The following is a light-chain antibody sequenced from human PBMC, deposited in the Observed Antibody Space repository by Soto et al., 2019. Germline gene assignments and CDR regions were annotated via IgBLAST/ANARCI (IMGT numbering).Light chain of an antibody. J-gene: IGKJ2*01. V-gene: IGKV1-39*01. CDR2: AAS. CDR1: QTISSY. CDR3: QQSYNIPYT. Sequence: DIQLTQSPSSLSASVGDRVTLTCRTSQTISSYLNWYQQKPGKAPKLLISAASGLQSWVPSRFSGCGSGTDFTLTITTLQPEDFATYYCQQSYNIPYTFGQGTKLEIK.